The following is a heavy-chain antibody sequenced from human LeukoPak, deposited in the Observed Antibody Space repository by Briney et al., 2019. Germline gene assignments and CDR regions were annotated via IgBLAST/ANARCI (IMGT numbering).Heavy chain of an antibody. CDR1: GFTFSSYG. Sequence: GGSLRLSCAASGFTFSSYGIHWVRQAPGKGLEWVTFILYDGSDKYYADSVKGRFTISRDNSKNTLYLQMNSLRAEDTAVYYCVGPSPGIDWSKYYFDYWGQGTLVTVSS. CDR3: VGPSPGIDWSKYYFDY. CDR2: ILYDGSDK. V-gene: IGHV3-30*02. J-gene: IGHJ4*02. D-gene: IGHD3-9*01.